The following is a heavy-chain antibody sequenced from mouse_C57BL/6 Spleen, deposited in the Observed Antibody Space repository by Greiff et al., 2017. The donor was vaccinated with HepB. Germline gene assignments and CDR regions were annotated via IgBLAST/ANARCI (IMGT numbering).Heavy chain of an antibody. CDR2: IYPGDGDT. V-gene: IGHV1-82*01. Sequence: VHLVESGPELVKPGASVKISSKASGYAFSSSWMNWVKQRPGKGLEWIGRIYPGDGDTNYNGKFKGKATLTADKSSSTAYMQLSSLTSEDSAVYFCARFFYAMDYWGQGTSVTVSS. CDR1: GYAFSSSW. J-gene: IGHJ4*01. CDR3: ARFFYAMDY.